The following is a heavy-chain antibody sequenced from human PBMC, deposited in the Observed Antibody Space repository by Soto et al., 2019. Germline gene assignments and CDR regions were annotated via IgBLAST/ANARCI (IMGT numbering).Heavy chain of an antibody. Sequence: SGTLSLTCTVTGGSISSYYWSWIRQPPGKGLEWIGYIYYSGSTNYNPSLKSRVTISVDTSKNQFSLKLTSVTAADTAVYFCARYKRSGSDDFDYWGQGTQVTVSS. CDR3: ARYKRSGSDDFDY. V-gene: IGHV4-59*08. D-gene: IGHD1-20*01. CDR2: IYYSGST. J-gene: IGHJ4*02. CDR1: GGSISSYY.